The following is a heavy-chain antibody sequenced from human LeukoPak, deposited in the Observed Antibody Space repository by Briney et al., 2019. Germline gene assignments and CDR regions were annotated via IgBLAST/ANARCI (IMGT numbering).Heavy chain of an antibody. Sequence: GGSLRLSCAASGFTFSSYSMNWVRQAPGKGLEWVSYISSSSSTIYYADSVKGRFTISRDNAKNPLYLQMNSLRAEDTAVYYCASSGSLDYWGQGTLVTVSS. CDR1: GFTFSSYS. D-gene: IGHD3-10*01. CDR2: ISSSSSTI. J-gene: IGHJ4*02. CDR3: ASSGSLDY. V-gene: IGHV3-48*01.